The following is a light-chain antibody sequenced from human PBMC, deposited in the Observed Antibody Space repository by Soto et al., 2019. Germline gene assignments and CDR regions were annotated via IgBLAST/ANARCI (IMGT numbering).Light chain of an antibody. V-gene: IGKV3-15*01. CDR2: GAS. Sequence: EIVMTQSPATLSVSPGERATLSCRASQSVSSALAWYQQKPGQTPRLLIYGASTRATGIPARFSGSGSETEFTLTISSLQSEDFAVYYCQQYKKWPPLTFGGGTKVDIK. CDR3: QQYKKWPPLT. CDR1: QSVSSA. J-gene: IGKJ4*01.